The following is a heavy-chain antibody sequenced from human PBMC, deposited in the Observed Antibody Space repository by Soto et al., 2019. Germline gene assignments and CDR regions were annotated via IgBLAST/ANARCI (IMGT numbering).Heavy chain of an antibody. Sequence: SETLSLTCAVYGGSVNGYYWNWIRQPPGKGLEWIGEINHTGGTHYNPSLKSRVTISVDTSKNQFSLRLSSVTAADTAIYYCATRITVFGLLIPPFDPWGQGTQVTVSS. V-gene: IGHV4-34*01. CDR3: ATRITVFGLLIPPFDP. J-gene: IGHJ5*02. CDR2: INHTGGT. CDR1: GGSVNGYY. D-gene: IGHD3-3*01.